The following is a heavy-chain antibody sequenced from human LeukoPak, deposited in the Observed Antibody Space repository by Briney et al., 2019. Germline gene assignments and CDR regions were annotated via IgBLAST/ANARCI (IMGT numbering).Heavy chain of an antibody. J-gene: IGHJ4*02. V-gene: IGHV3-21*01. Sequence: GGSLRLSCAASGFTFSSYSMNWVRQAPGKGLEWVSSISSSSSYIYYADSVKGRFTISRDNAKNSLYLQMNSLRAEDTAVYYCARLHGGVAVAGTVSELRWGQGTLVTVSS. CDR3: ARLHGGVAVAGTVSELR. D-gene: IGHD6-19*01. CDR1: GFTFSSYS. CDR2: ISSSSSYI.